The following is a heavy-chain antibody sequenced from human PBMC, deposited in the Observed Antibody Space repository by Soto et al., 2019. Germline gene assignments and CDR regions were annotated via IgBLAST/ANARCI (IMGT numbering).Heavy chain of an antibody. CDR2: INPASGKT. D-gene: IGHD3-10*01. J-gene: IGHJ4*01. CDR3: ARDLWLGESFRYYFDY. CDR1: GYTFTDYS. Sequence: GGSVKVSCKASGYTFTDYSLQWVGQAPGQRLEWMGWINPASGKTKYSQKFQGRVTITRDTSASTAYMELSSLTSEDTALYYCARDLWLGESFRYYFDYWAQGTLVTVS. V-gene: IGHV1-3*01.